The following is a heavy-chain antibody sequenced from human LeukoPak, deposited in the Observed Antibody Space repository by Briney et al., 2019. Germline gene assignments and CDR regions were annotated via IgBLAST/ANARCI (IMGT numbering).Heavy chain of an antibody. Sequence: GGTLRLSCAASGFTFSSYGMSWVRQAPGKGLEWVSAISGSGGSTYYADSVKGRFTISRDNAKNSLYLQMNSLRAEDTAVYYCARDRAGDDAFDSWGQGTLVTVSS. J-gene: IGHJ4*02. CDR3: ARDRAGDDAFDS. V-gene: IGHV3-23*01. CDR1: GFTFSSYG. CDR2: ISGSGGST.